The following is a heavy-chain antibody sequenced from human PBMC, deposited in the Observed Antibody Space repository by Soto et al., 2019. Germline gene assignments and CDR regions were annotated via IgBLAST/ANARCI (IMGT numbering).Heavy chain of an antibody. V-gene: IGHV3-33*01. CDR1: GFTFSSYG. CDR2: IWYDGSNK. D-gene: IGHD6-19*01. J-gene: IGHJ4*02. Sequence: QVQLVESGGGVVQPGRSLRLSCAASGFTFSSYGMHWVRQAPGKGLEWVAVIWYDGSNKYYADSVKGRFTISRDNSKNTLYLQMNSLRAEDTAVYYCAREPYSSGWNIVDYWGQGTLVTVSS. CDR3: AREPYSSGWNIVDY.